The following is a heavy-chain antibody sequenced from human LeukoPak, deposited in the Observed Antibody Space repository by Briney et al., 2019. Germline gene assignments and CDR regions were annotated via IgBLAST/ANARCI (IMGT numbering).Heavy chain of an antibody. Sequence: GGSLRLSCAASGFTFSSYEMNWVRQAPGKGLEWVSYISSSGSTIYYADSVKGRFTISRDNSKNTLYLQMDTLRAEDTALYYCAKGGGTSSSYYMDVWGKGTPVTVSS. J-gene: IGHJ6*03. CDR2: ISSSGSTI. V-gene: IGHV3-48*03. CDR3: AKGGGTSSSYYMDV. CDR1: GFTFSSYE. D-gene: IGHD2-15*01.